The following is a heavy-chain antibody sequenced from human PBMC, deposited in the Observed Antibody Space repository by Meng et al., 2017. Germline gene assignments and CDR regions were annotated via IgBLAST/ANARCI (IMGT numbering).Heavy chain of an antibody. J-gene: IGHJ3*02. D-gene: IGHD6-13*01. CDR2: INPSGGST. CDR3: AGAAAGINAFDI. V-gene: IGHV1-46*01. Sequence: ASVKVSCKASGYTFTSYYMHWVRQAPGQGLEWMGIINPSGGSTSYAQKFQGRVTMTRDTSTSTVYMELSSLRSEDTAVYYCAGAAAGINAFDIWGQGTMVTVSS. CDR1: GYTFTSYY.